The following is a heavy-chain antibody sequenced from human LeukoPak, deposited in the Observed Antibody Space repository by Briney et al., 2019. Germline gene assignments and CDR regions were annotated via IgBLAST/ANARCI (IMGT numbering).Heavy chain of an antibody. D-gene: IGHD2-2*01. V-gene: IGHV4-4*07. Sequence: SETLSLTCTVSGGSISSYYWSWVRQPAAKGLEWIGRIYTSGNTNYNPPLKSRVTMSVDTSKNQFSLKLSSVTAADTAVYYCARAGYCSSTSCYFQGYYYYYMDVWGKGTTVTVSS. CDR1: GGSISSYY. CDR3: ARAGYCSSTSCYFQGYYYYYMDV. J-gene: IGHJ6*03. CDR2: IYTSGNT.